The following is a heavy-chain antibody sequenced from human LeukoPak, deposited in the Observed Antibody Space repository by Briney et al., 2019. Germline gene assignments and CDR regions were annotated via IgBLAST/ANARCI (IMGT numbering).Heavy chain of an antibody. CDR3: ARGDGDYGWSDP. J-gene: IGHJ5*02. CDR2: IYYSGST. V-gene: IGHV4-59*01. D-gene: IGHD4-17*01. CDR1: GGSISSYY. Sequence: KPSETLSLTCTVSGGSISSYYWSWIRQPPGKGLEWIGSIYYSGSTYYNPSLKSRVTISVDTSKNHFSLKLSSVTAADTAVYYCARGDGDYGWSDPWGQGTLVTVSS.